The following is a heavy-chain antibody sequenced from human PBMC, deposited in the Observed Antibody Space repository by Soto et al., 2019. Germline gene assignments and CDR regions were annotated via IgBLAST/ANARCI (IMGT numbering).Heavy chain of an antibody. CDR2: IVVGSGDT. V-gene: IGHV1-58*01. J-gene: IGHJ6*02. D-gene: IGHD1-26*01. CDR3: AAGKSSGTYLYYYYYGMDV. Sequence: GASVKVSCKASGFTFTSSAVQWVRQARGQRLEWIGWIVVGSGDTNYAQNFQERLTITTDMSTGTAYMELSSLRSEDTAVYFCAAGKSSGTYLYYYYYGMDVWGQGTTVTVSS. CDR1: GFTFTSSA.